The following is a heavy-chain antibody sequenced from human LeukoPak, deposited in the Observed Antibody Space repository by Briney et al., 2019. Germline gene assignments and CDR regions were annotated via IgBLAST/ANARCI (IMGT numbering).Heavy chain of an antibody. V-gene: IGHV1-69*13. D-gene: IGHD3-10*01. J-gene: IGHJ4*02. CDR3: ASQSRISMIRGVINFDY. CDR1: GGTFSSYD. CDR2: IIPVFDTA. Sequence: ASVKVSCKASGGTFSSYDIRWVRQAPGQGLEWMGGIIPVFDTANYAQKFQGRVTITADGSTNTAYMELSSLRFEDTAVYYCASQSRISMIRGVINFDYWGQGTLVTVSS.